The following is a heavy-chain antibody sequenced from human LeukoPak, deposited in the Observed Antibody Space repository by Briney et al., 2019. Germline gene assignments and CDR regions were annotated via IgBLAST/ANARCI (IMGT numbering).Heavy chain of an antibody. J-gene: IGHJ4*02. Sequence: GSLRLSCTVSGFTVSSNSMSWIRQPPGKGLEWIGYIYYSGSTNYNPSLKSRVTISVDTSKNQFSLKLSSVTAADTAVYYCARDLSGVAGYTYGRGIDYWGQGTLVTVSS. CDR2: IYYSGST. D-gene: IGHD5-18*01. CDR3: ARDLSGVAGYTYGRGIDY. CDR1: GFTVSSNS. V-gene: IGHV4-59*02.